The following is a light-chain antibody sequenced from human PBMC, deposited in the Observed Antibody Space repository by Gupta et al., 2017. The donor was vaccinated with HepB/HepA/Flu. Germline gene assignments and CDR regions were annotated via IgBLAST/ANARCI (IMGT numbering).Light chain of an antibody. CDR3: QSYDSTLSSYV. CDR1: SSNLGAGYA. CDR2: DKN. J-gene: IGLJ1*01. V-gene: IGLV1-40*01. Sequence: QSVLTPPPSVSGAPGQRVTISCTGSSSNLGAGYATHWYQQIPGTAPRLLIYDKNKRPAGVPDRFSGSKSGTSASLAISGLLAEDEGDYYCQSYDSTLSSYVFGTGTKVTVL.